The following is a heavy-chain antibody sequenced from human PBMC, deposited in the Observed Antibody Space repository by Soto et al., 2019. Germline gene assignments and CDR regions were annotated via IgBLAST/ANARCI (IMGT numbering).Heavy chain of an antibody. D-gene: IGHD3-9*01. Sequence: SVKVSCKASGGTFSSYAISWVRQAPGQGLEWMGGIIPIFGTANYAQKFQGRVTITADESTSTAYMELSSLRSEDTAVYYCARDKGYDILTGYYNRGGYYYYGMDVWGQGTTVTVSS. V-gene: IGHV1-69*13. CDR1: GGTFSSYA. CDR3: ARDKGYDILTGYYNRGGYYYYGMDV. CDR2: IIPIFGTA. J-gene: IGHJ6*02.